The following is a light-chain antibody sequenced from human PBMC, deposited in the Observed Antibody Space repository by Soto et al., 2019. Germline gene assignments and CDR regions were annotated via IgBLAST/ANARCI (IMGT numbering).Light chain of an antibody. V-gene: IGKV1-5*01. CDR1: QYVSRS. CDR3: QQYNTYSWT. CDR2: DAS. Sequence: DIQMTQSPSTLSASVGDRVAITCRASQYVSRSLAWYQQKPGKAPKLLIYDASTLESGVPSRFSGSGSGTEFTLTISSLQPGDFATYYCQQYNTYSWTFGQGTKVDIK. J-gene: IGKJ1*01.